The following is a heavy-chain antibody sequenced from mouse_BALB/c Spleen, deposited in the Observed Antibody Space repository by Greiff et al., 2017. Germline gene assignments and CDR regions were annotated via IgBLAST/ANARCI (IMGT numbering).Heavy chain of an antibody. V-gene: IGHV5-9-3*01. CDR1: GFTFSSYA. D-gene: IGHD2-3*01. J-gene: IGHJ3*01. CDR2: ISSGGSYT. CDR3: ARQYDGYLAWCAY. Sequence: EVKLMESGGGLVKPGGSLKLSCAASGFTFSSYAMSWVRQTPEKRLEWVATISSGGSYTYYPDSVKGRFTISRDNAKNTLYLQMSRLRSEDTAMYYGARQYDGYLAWCAYWGQGTLVTVSA.